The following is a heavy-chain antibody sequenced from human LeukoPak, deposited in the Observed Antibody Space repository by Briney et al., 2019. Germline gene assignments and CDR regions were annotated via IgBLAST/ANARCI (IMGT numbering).Heavy chain of an antibody. CDR1: GGSIGTYY. CDR3: ARHIGGGIEDMDV. V-gene: IGHV4-59*08. Sequence: SETLSLTCIVSGGSIGTYYWSWIRQSPGKGLEWIGYIYVTGGTRYNPYLQSRVTISVDTSRNQFFLKMSSVTAADTAVYYCARHIGGGIEDMDVWGTGTKVTVSS. D-gene: IGHD3-16*02. CDR2: IYVTGGT. J-gene: IGHJ6*03.